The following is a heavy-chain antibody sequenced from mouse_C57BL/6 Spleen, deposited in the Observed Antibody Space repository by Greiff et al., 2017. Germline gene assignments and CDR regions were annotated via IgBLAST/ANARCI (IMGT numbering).Heavy chain of an antibody. D-gene: IGHD2-1*01. CDR1: GYTFTSYG. V-gene: IGHV1-81*01. CDR3: AREGVYSGNPYYFDY. Sequence: QVQLQQSGAELARPGASVKLSCKASGYTFTSYGISWVKQRTGQGLEWIGEIYPRSGNTYYNEKFKGKATLTADKSSSTAYIELRTLTSEDSAVYFCAREGVYSGNPYYFDYWGQGTTLTVSS. J-gene: IGHJ2*01. CDR2: IYPRSGNT.